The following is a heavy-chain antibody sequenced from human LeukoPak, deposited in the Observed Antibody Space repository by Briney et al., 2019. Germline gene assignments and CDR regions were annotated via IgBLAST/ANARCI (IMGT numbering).Heavy chain of an antibody. V-gene: IGHV3-21*01. J-gene: IGHJ4*02. CDR2: ISSSSYI. CDR1: GFTFNTYS. CDR3: ARGGENSGFDY. D-gene: IGHD6-19*01. Sequence: GGSLRLSCEASGFTFNTYSMNWARQAPGKGLEWVSSISSSSYIYYADSVKGRFTISRDNAKNSLYLQMNSLRAEDTALYYCARGGENSGFDYWGQGTLVIVSS.